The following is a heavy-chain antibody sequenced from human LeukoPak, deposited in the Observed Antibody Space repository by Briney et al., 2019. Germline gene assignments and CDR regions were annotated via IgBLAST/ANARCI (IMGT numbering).Heavy chain of an antibody. CDR1: GFTCSGYD. V-gene: IGHV3-13*01. D-gene: IGHD6-13*01. Sequence: GGSLRLYCEGYGFTCSGYDMHWVRQATGKGLEGVLAIGTTGDTYDSAYVRGRFTISRENAKNSLDLQMNSLRAGDTAVYYCARSPSYSSSWYALDSWGQGTLVTVSS. J-gene: IGHJ4*02. CDR2: IGTTGDT. CDR3: ARSPSYSSSWYALDS.